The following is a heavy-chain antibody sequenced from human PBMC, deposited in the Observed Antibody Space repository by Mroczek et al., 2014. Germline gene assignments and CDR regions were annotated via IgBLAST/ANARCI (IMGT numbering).Heavy chain of an antibody. Sequence: VQLVESGGGLVQPGRSLRLSCAASGFTFDDYAMHWVRQAPGKGLEWVSGISWNSGSIGYADSVKGRFTISRDNAKNSLYLQMNSLRAEDTALYYCAKESTKLAAAGTPNVFQHWARAPLVTVSS. V-gene: IGHV3-9*01. D-gene: IGHD6-13*01. CDR1: GFTFDDYA. CDR3: AKESTKLAAAGTPNVFQH. J-gene: IGHJ1*01. CDR2: ISWNSGSI.